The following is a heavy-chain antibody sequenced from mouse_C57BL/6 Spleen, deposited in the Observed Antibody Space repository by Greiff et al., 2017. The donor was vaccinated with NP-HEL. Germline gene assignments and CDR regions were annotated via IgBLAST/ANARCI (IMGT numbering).Heavy chain of an antibody. CDR2: IYPRSGNT. CDR1: GYTFTSYG. D-gene: IGHD1-1*01. Sequence: QVQLQQSGAELARPGASVKLSCKASGYTFTSYGISWVKQRTGQGLEWIGEIYPRSGNTYYNEKFKGKATLTADKSSSTAYMELRSLTSEDSAVYFCARSDTTVVATAGFAYWGQGTLVTVSA. J-gene: IGHJ3*01. V-gene: IGHV1-81*01. CDR3: ARSDTTVVATAGFAY.